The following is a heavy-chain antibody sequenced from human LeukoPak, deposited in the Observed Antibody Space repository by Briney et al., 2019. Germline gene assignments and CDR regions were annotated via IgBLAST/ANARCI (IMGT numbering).Heavy chain of an antibody. CDR3: ARHGPDRRIDYYGMDV. Sequence: SETLSLTCAVYGGSFSGYYWSWIRQPPGKGLEWIGEINHSGSTNYNPSLKSRVTISVDTSKNQFSLKLSSVTAADTAVYYCARHGPDRRIDYYGMDVWGQGTTVTVSS. D-gene: IGHD1-14*01. J-gene: IGHJ6*02. V-gene: IGHV4-34*01. CDR1: GGSFSGYY. CDR2: INHSGST.